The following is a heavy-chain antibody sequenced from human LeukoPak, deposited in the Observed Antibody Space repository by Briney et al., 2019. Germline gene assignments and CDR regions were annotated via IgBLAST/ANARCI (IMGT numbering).Heavy chain of an antibody. CDR1: GYSFCTYW. J-gene: IGHJ4*02. D-gene: IGHD1-26*01. CDR2: IYPGDSDT. Sequence: GESLKISCKVYGYSFCTYWIVWVRQMPGKGLEYMGIIYPGDSDTKYSPSFQGQVTMSVDKSISTAYLQWNSLKSSDTAMYYCAGRVPLGLPDLWGQRTLVTVSS. CDR3: AGRVPLGLPDL. V-gene: IGHV5-51*01.